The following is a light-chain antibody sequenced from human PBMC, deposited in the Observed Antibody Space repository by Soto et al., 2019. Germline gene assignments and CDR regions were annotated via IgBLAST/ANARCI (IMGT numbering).Light chain of an antibody. Sequence: QSVLTQPPSASGTPGQRVTISCSGSSSNIGTNTVNWYQQFPGSAPQLLLYNTNERPSGVPGRFSGSKSGTSASLAISGLQSEDEADYYCAAWDGSLDVVLFGGGTQLTVL. CDR3: AAWDGSLDVVL. J-gene: IGLJ2*01. CDR1: SSNIGTNT. V-gene: IGLV1-44*01. CDR2: NTN.